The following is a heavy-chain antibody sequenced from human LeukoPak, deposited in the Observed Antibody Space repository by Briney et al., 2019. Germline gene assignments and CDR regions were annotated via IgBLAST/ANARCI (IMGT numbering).Heavy chain of an antibody. V-gene: IGHV1-46*01. Sequence: GASVKVSFKASGYTFTSYYMHWVRQPPAQGLEGMGIINPTGGSTSYAQKFQGRVTMTSDTSTSTVYMELSSLRSEDTAVYYCASTGDSRGWYAWFDPGGQGTLVTVSA. CDR3: ASTGDSRGWYAWFDP. J-gene: IGHJ5*02. CDR1: GYTFTSYY. CDR2: INPTGGST. D-gene: IGHD6-19*01.